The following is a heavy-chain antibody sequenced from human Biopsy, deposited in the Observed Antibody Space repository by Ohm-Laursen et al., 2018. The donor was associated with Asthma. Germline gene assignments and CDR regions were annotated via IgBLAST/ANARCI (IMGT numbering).Heavy chain of an antibody. Sequence: TLSLTCTVSGGSMSSSSYYWGWIRQPPGKGLEWMGSISYTGSAYHNPSLKSRVTISVDTSKNHFSLKLSSVTAADTAEYYCARHWDWGSFFDYWGQGTPVTVSS. CDR3: ARHWDWGSFFDY. CDR1: GGSMSSSSYY. J-gene: IGHJ4*02. CDR2: ISYTGSA. V-gene: IGHV4-39*01. D-gene: IGHD7-27*01.